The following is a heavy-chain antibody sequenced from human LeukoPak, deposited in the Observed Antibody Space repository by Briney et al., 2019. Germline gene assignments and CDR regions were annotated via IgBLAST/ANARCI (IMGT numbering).Heavy chain of an antibody. CDR3: TTNDAFDI. CDR2: IKNKIASGTT. Sequence: GGSLRLSRAASVFTFSNAWMNWGRQAPGKGVEWGVRIKNKIASGTTDYAAPVKGRFTISRDDSKNTLFLQMNSLKTEDTAMYYCTTNDAFDIWGQGTMVTVSS. J-gene: IGHJ3*02. V-gene: IGHV3-15*01. CDR1: VFTFSNAW.